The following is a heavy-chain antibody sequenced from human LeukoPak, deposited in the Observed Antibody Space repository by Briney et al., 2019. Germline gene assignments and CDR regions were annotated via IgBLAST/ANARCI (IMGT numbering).Heavy chain of an antibody. V-gene: IGHV3-13*01. J-gene: IGHJ5*02. Sequence: GGSLRLSCTASGFTFSRYEMPWVRQAIGKGLEWVSAIGINDKTYYLAPVKGRFTIPRENAKNSVYLQMNSLRAEDTAVYYCARDLGTGTAYTNRFDLWGQGTLVTVSS. CDR3: ARDLGTGTAYTNRFDL. D-gene: IGHD2-21*02. CDR1: GFTFSRYE. CDR2: IGINDKT.